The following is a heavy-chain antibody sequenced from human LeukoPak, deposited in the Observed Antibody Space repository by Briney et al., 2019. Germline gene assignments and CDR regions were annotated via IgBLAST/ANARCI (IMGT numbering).Heavy chain of an antibody. D-gene: IGHD3-3*01. J-gene: IGHJ4*02. CDR2: ISSSSGYI. CDR3: ARDPRLEISGMVIDMLDY. V-gene: IGHV3-21*01. Sequence: GGSLRLSCAASGFTFSSHSMNWVRQAPGRGLEWVSYISSSSGYIYYADSVKGRSAISRDNAKNSLFLQMNSLRAEDSAIYYCARDPRLEISGMVIDMLDYWGQGTLVTVSS. CDR1: GFTFSSHS.